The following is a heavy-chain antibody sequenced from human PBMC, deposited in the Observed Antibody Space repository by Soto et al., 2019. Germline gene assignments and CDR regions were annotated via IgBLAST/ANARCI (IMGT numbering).Heavy chain of an antibody. J-gene: IGHJ4*02. CDR2: IIPVFGTT. V-gene: IGHV1-69*12. D-gene: IGHD3-22*01. Sequence: QVQLVQSGAEVKKPGSSVTVSCRASGGTFSNYAVKWVRQAPGQGLEWMAGIIPVFGTTNYAQKFQGRVTSTADESTSTAYMELTSLRPADTAVFYCASSPYSYDTSGYLDYWSQGTLVTVSS. CDR1: GGTFSNYA. CDR3: ASSPYSYDTSGYLDY.